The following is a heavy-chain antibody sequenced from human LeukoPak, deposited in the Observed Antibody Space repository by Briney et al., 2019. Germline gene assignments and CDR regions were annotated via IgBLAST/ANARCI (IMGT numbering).Heavy chain of an antibody. CDR3: ARWFYYDGSGYHEDF. D-gene: IGHD3-22*01. CDR2: ISPQSGSA. Sequence: ASVTVSCKASGYTFTNYPISWMRQAPGQGLEWMGWISPQSGSANLTPKLQGRLTMTTDTSTNTAYMELTSLRSGDTAVYYCARWFYYDGSGYHEDFWGQGTLVTVSS. CDR1: GYTFTNYP. J-gene: IGHJ4*02. V-gene: IGHV1-18*01.